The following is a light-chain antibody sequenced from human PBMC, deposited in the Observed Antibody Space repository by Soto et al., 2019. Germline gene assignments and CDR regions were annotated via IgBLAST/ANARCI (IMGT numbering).Light chain of an antibody. CDR2: DSN. CDR1: SSNIGKNF. J-gene: IGLJ3*02. CDR3: GTWDSSLSAGV. Sequence: QSVLTQPPSVSAAPGQRVTISCSGSSSNIGKNFVSWYQQVPGTAPKLLIYDSNKRTSGIPDRFAGSKSGTSATLDITGLQTGDEADYYCGTWDSSLSAGVFCGGTKLTVL. V-gene: IGLV1-51*01.